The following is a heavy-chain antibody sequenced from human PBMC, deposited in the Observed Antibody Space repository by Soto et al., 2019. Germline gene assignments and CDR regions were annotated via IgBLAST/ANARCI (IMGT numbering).Heavy chain of an antibody. D-gene: IGHD2-15*01. CDR3: ARAGGYCSGGSCYFDY. J-gene: IGHJ4*02. V-gene: IGHV1-69*02. Sequence: QVQLVQSGAAVKKPGSSVKVSCKASGGTFSSYTISWVRQAPGQGLEWMGRIIPILGIANYAQKFQGRVTITADKSTSTAYMELSSLRSEDTAVYYCARAGGYCSGGSCYFDYWGQGTLVTVSS. CDR1: GGTFSSYT. CDR2: IIPILGIA.